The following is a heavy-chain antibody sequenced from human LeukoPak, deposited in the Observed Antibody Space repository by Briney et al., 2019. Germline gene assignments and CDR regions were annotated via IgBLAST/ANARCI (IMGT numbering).Heavy chain of an antibody. CDR2: INTNTGNP. V-gene: IGHV7-4-1*02. D-gene: IGHD4-17*01. Sequence: ASVKVSCKASGYTFTSYGIHWVRQAPGQGLEWMGWINTNTGNPTYAQGFTGRFVFSLDTSVSTAYLQISSLKAEDTAVYYCASQTRYGDYEYWGQGTLVTVSS. CDR3: ASQTRYGDYEY. CDR1: GYTFTSYG. J-gene: IGHJ4*02.